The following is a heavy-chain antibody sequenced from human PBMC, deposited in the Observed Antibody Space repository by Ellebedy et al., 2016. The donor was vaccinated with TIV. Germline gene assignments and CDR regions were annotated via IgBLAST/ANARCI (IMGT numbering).Heavy chain of an antibody. CDR2: IIPIFGTA. J-gene: IGHJ6*02. D-gene: IGHD3-10*01. V-gene: IGHV1-69*13. CDR1: GGTFSSYA. CDR3: ARHYGSGSYYYYYYYGMDV. Sequence: SVKVSXXASGGTFSSYAISWVRQAPGQGLEWMGGIIPIFGTANYAQKFQGRVTITADESTSTAYMELSSLRSEDTAVYYCARHYGSGSYYYYYYYGMDVWGQGTTVTVSS.